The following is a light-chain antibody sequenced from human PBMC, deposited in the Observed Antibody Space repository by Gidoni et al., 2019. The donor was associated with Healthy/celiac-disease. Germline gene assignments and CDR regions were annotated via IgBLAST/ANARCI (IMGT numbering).Light chain of an antibody. CDR1: QSISTG. Sequence: DIQMTQSPSTLSASVGDRVTITCRASQSISTGLAGYQQKPGKAPKLLIYKASSLESGVPSRFIGSGSGTEFTLTISSLQPDDFATYYCQQSRTFXQXTKVEIK. V-gene: IGKV1-5*03. CDR3: QQSRT. J-gene: IGKJ1*01. CDR2: KAS.